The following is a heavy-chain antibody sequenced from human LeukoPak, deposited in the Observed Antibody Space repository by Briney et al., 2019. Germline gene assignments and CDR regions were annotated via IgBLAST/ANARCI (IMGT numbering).Heavy chain of an antibody. CDR2: IYYSGST. CDR1: GGSISSSDKY. Sequence: SETLSLTCSVSGGSISSSDKYWGWIRQPPGKGLEWIGSIYYSGSTYYNPSLKSRVTISVDTSKNQFSLKLSSVTAADTAVYYCARHLYSSSSRAFDIWGQGTMVTVSS. CDR3: ARHLYSSSSRAFDI. V-gene: IGHV4-39*01. J-gene: IGHJ3*02. D-gene: IGHD6-13*01.